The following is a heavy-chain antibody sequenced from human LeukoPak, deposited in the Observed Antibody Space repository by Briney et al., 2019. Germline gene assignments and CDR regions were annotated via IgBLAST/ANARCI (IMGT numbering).Heavy chain of an antibody. J-gene: IGHJ5*02. V-gene: IGHV4-30-2*01. CDR2: IYHSGST. CDR1: GGSISSGGYS. Sequence: SQTLSLTCAVSGGSISSGGYSWSWIRQPPGKGLEWIGYIYHSGSTYYNPSLKSRVTISVDRSKNQFSLKLSSVTAADTAVYSCARVSSTRYWFDPWGQGTLVTVSS. D-gene: IGHD1-14*01. CDR3: ARVSSTRYWFDP.